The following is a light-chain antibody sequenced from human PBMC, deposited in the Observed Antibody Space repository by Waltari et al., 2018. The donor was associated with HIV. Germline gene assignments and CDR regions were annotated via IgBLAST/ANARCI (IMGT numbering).Light chain of an antibody. J-gene: IGKJ1*01. Sequence: DIQMTQSPSSLSASVGDRVTITCRASQVIRNSLAWYQQKPGKAPKLLVFDASRLETGVPAGFSGSGGGADFTLTITTLQAEDLATYFCQQYYNIPRTFGQGTEV. CDR2: DAS. CDR3: QQYYNIPRT. V-gene: IGKV1-NL1*01. CDR1: QVIRNS.